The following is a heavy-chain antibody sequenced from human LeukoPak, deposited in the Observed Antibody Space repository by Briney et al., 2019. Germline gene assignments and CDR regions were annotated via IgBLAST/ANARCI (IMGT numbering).Heavy chain of an antibody. J-gene: IGHJ4*02. CDR1: GFTFKSTF. Sequence: TGGSLRLSCAVPGFTFKSTFMNWVRQAPGKGLEWVSSISSSGSYIHYADSVKGRFTVSRDNDNDTLYLHMTGLSAEDSATYYCTRDYGARDDWGQGTLVTVSS. CDR3: TRDYGARDD. CDR2: ISSSGSYI. V-gene: IGHV3-21*01. D-gene: IGHD4-17*01.